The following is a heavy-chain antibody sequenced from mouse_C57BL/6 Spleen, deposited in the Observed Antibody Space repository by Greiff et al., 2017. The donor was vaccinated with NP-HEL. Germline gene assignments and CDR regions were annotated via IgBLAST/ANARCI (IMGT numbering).Heavy chain of an antibody. CDR3: TRRGDYYGSSSFDY. D-gene: IGHD1-1*01. CDR2: IDPETGGT. Sequence: VKLMESGAELVRPGASVTLSCKASGYTFTDYEMHWVKQTPVHGLEWIGAIDPETGGTAYNQKFKGKAILTADKSSSTAYMELRSLTSEDSAVYYCTRRGDYYGSSSFDYWGQGTTLTVSS. V-gene: IGHV1-15*01. J-gene: IGHJ2*01. CDR1: GYTFTDYE.